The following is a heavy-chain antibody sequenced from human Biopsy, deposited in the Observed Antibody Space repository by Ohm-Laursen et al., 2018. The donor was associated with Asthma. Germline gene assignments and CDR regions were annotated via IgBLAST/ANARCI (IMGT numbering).Heavy chain of an antibody. CDR2: IYYTGSD. D-gene: IGHD3-10*01. CDR3: ARGPNYHGSGRAPIGMDV. Sequence: SETLSLTCTVSGGSVSTGSYYWSWIRQPPGKGLEWLGYIYYTGSDNYNPSLKSRVTISVDPSKNQFSLRLNSVTAADTAVYYCARGPNYHGSGRAPIGMDVWGQGTTVTVSS. J-gene: IGHJ6*02. CDR1: GGSVSTGSYY. V-gene: IGHV4-61*01.